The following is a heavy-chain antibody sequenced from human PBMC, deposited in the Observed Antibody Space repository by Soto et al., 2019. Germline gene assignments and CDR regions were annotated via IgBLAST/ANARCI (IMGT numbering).Heavy chain of an antibody. CDR2: ISPYTGNT. CDR1: GYIFVNYG. V-gene: IGHV1-18*01. J-gene: IGHJ6*02. D-gene: IGHD3-16*01. Sequence: QVQLVQSGDEVKKPGASVKVSCKASGYIFVNYGIAWVRQAPGQGLEWMGWISPYTGNTHSATKVQGRLTMTTGTSTSPAHMDLGSLTSDDTAVYYCAMVANYVTPTPQDVWGQGTTVTVSS. CDR3: AMVANYVTPTPQDV.